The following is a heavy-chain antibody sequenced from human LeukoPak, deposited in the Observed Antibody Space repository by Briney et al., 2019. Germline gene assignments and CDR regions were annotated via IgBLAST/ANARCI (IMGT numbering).Heavy chain of an antibody. V-gene: IGHV3-23*01. CDR3: AKQSKRQLVPGYWFDP. CDR1: GFTFSDYY. CDR2: ISGSGGST. J-gene: IGHJ5*02. D-gene: IGHD6-13*01. Sequence: GGSLRLSCAASGFTFSDYYMSWVRQAPGKGLEWVSAISGSGGSTYYADSVKGRFTISRDNSKNTLYLQMNSLRAEDTAVYYCAKQSKRQLVPGYWFDPWGQGTLVTVSS.